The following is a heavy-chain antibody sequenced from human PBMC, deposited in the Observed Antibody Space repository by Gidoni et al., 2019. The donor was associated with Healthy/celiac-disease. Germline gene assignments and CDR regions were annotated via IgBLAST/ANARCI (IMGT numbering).Heavy chain of an antibody. J-gene: IGHJ6*02. D-gene: IGHD3-10*01. CDR1: GFPFGDYG. Sequence: EVQLVESGGGLVQPGRSLRISWTASGFPFGDYGKSWVRQAPGKGLEWVGFIRSKAYVGTTEYAASVKGRFTISRDDSKSIAYLQMNSLKTEDTAVYYCTRDRDYGSGNYYYYYGMDVWGQGTTVTVSS. CDR2: IRSKAYVGTT. CDR3: TRDRDYGSGNYYYYYGMDV. V-gene: IGHV3-49*04.